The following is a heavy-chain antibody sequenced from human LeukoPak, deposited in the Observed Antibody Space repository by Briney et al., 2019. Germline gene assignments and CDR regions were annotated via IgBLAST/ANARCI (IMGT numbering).Heavy chain of an antibody. D-gene: IGHD2-15*01. V-gene: IGHV1-69*01. CDR1: GGIFSSYA. J-gene: IGHJ4*02. CDR2: IIPIFGTA. CDR3: ARSDGYCSGGSCYSFDY. Sequence: ASVKVSCKASGGIFSSYAISWVRQAPGQGLEWMGGIIPIFGTANYAQKFQGRVTITADESTSTAYMELSSLRSEDTAVYYCARSDGYCSGGSCYSFDYWGQGTLVTVS.